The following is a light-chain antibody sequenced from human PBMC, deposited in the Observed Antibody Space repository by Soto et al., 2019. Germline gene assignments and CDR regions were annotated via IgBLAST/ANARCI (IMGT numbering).Light chain of an antibody. CDR1: QSISSW. CDR3: QQYHSYSLT. CDR2: NAS. Sequence: DIQMTQSPSTLSASVGDRVTITCRASQSISSWLAWYQQKPGKAPKVLIYNASNLESGVPSRFSGSGSGTEFTLTISSLQPDDFATYYCQQYHSYSLTFGGGTKVESK. J-gene: IGKJ4*01. V-gene: IGKV1-5*03.